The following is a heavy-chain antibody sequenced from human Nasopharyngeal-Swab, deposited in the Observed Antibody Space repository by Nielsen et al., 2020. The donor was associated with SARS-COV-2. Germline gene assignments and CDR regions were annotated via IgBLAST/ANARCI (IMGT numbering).Heavy chain of an antibody. J-gene: IGHJ6*02. CDR1: GFTFSSYG. CDR2: ISYDGSNK. Sequence: GESLKISCAASGFTFSSYGMHWVRQAPGKGLEWVAVISYDGSNKYYADSVKGRFTISRDNSKNTLYLQMNSLRAEDTAVYYCAKALAAMDDYYYYGMDVWGQGTTGTVSS. D-gene: IGHD5-18*01. CDR3: AKALAAMDDYYYYGMDV. V-gene: IGHV3-30*18.